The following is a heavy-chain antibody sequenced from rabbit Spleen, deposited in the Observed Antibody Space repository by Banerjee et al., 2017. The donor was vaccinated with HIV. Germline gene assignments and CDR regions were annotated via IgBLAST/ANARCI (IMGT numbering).Heavy chain of an antibody. Sequence: QSLEESGGGLVKPGASLTLTCTASGFSFSSSYYMCWVRQAPGKGLECIACIYGGSSGSTYYASWAKGRFTISKTSSTTVTLQMTSLTAADTATYFCARDTSSSFSSYGMDLWGQGTLVTVS. V-gene: IGHV1S40*01. CDR2: IYGGSSGST. CDR1: GFSFSSSYY. J-gene: IGHJ6*01. D-gene: IGHD1-1*01. CDR3: ARDTSSSFSSYGMDL.